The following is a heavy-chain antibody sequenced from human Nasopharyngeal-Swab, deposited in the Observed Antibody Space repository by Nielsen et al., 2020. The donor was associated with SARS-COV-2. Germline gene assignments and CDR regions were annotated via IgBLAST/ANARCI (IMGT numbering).Heavy chain of an antibody. Sequence: GESLKISCAASGFTFSSYAMSWVRQAPGKGLEWVSAISGSGGSTYYADSVKGRFIISRDNSKNTLYLQMNSLRAEDKAVYYCAKEVEAFDIWGQGTMVTVSS. CDR3: AKEVEAFDI. J-gene: IGHJ3*02. D-gene: IGHD1-1*01. CDR2: ISGSGGST. V-gene: IGHV3-23*01. CDR1: GFTFSSYA.